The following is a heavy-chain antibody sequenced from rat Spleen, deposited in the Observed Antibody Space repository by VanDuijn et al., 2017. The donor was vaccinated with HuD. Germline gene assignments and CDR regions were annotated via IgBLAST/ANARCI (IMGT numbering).Heavy chain of an antibody. CDR1: GFTFSNHG. V-gene: IGHV5-29*01. Sequence: EVQLVESGGGLVQPGRSLKLSCAASGFTFSNHGMAWVRQAPTTGLDWIATIGYDGSSTYYRDSVKGRFTISRDNAKGTLYLQMDSLRSEDTATYYCARHSGELDFDYWGQGVMVTVSS. J-gene: IGHJ2*01. CDR2: IGYDGSST. CDR3: ARHSGELDFDY. D-gene: IGHD1-4*01.